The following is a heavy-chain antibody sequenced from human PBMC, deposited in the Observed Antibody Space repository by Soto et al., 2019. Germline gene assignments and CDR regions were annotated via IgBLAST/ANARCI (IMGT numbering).Heavy chain of an antibody. V-gene: IGHV3-23*01. CDR2: ISGSGGST. CDR1: GFTFSSYA. D-gene: IGHD2-2*01. CDR3: AKTLIYCSSTSCSGFDY. Sequence: EVQLLESGGGLVQPGGSLRLSCAASGFTFSSYAMSWVRQAPGKGLEWVSAISGSGGSTYYADSVKGRFTISRDNSKNTLYLQMNSLRAEDTAVYYGAKTLIYCSSTSCSGFDYWGQGTLVTVSS. J-gene: IGHJ4*02.